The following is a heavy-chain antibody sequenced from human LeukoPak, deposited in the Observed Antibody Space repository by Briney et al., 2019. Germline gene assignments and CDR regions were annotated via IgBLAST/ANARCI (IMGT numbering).Heavy chain of an antibody. V-gene: IGHV3-30*18. Sequence: GGSLRLSCAASGFTFSSYGMHWVRQAPGKGLEWVAVISYDGSNKYYADPVKGRFTISRDNSKNTLYLQMNSLRAEDTAVYYCAKSLRGVQWLAFDYWGQGTLVTVSS. J-gene: IGHJ4*02. CDR2: ISYDGSNK. D-gene: IGHD6-19*01. CDR1: GFTFSSYG. CDR3: AKSLRGVQWLAFDY.